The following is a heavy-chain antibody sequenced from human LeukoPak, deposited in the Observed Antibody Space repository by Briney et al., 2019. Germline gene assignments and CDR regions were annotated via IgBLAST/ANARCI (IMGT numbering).Heavy chain of an antibody. Sequence: GGSLRLSCAASGFTFSIYAMHWVRQAPGKGLEWVAVISYDGSNKYSADSVKGRFTISRDNSKNTLYLQMNSLRAEDTAVYYCTRTISTSRIDYWRQGTLVTVST. V-gene: IGHV3-30*01. D-gene: IGHD2-2*01. CDR2: ISYDGSNK. CDR1: GFTFSIYA. CDR3: TRTISTSRIDY. J-gene: IGHJ4*02.